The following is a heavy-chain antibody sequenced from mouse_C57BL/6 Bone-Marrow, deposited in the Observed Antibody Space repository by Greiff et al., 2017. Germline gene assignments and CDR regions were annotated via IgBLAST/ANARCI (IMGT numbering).Heavy chain of an antibody. CDR3: ARSLYYYGSSYRYAMDY. V-gene: IGHV1-82*01. J-gene: IGHJ4*01. D-gene: IGHD1-1*01. CDR1: GYAFSSSW. CDR2: IYPGDGDT. Sequence: VQLQQSGPELVKPGASVKISCKASGYAFSSSWMNWVKQRPGKGLEWIGRIYPGDGDTNYNGKFKGKATLTADKSSSTAYMQLSSLTSEDSAVYFCARSLYYYGSSYRYAMDYWGQGTSVTVSS.